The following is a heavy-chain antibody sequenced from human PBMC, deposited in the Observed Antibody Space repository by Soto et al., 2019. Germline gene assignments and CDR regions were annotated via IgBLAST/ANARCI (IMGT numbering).Heavy chain of an antibody. CDR1: GYTLTELS. D-gene: IGHD1-1*01. J-gene: IGHJ3*02. CDR3: ATDRSGVHSAFDI. CDR2: FDPEDGET. Sequence: GASVKVSCKVSGYTLTELSMHWVRQAPGKGLEWMGGFDPEDGETIYAQKFQGRVTMTGDTSTDTAYMELSSLRSEDTAVYYCATDRSGVHSAFDIWGQGTMVTVSS. V-gene: IGHV1-24*01.